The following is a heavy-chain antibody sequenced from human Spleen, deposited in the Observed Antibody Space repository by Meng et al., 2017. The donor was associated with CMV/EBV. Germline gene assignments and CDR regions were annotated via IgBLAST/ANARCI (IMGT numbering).Heavy chain of an antibody. Sequence: GESLKISCAASGFTFISYAMSWVRQAPGKGLEWVAVISYDGNNRYYGDSVKGRFTVSRDNSKNTLYLQKNSLKTEDTAVYYCARGLAFSIAARLDYWGQGTLVTVSS. V-gene: IGHV3-30-3*01. D-gene: IGHD6-6*01. CDR1: GFTFISYA. CDR3: ARGLAFSIAARLDY. J-gene: IGHJ4*02. CDR2: ISYDGNNR.